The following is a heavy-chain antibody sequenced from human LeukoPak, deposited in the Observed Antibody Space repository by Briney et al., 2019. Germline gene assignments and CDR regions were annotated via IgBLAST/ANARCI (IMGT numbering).Heavy chain of an antibody. CDR2: ISAYNGHT. Sequence: ASVKVSCKASGYTFTGYYMHWVRQAPGQRLEWMGWISAYNGHTNYTQKLQGRVTMTTDTSTSTAYMELRSLRSDDTAVYFCVRDGHRLYDYYYYYMDVWGKGTTVTVSS. CDR1: GYTFTGYY. D-gene: IGHD2-2*02. J-gene: IGHJ6*03. CDR3: VRDGHRLYDYYYYYMDV. V-gene: IGHV1-18*04.